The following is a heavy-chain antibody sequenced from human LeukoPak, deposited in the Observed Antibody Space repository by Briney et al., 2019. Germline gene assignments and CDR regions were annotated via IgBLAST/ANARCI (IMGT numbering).Heavy chain of an antibody. CDR3: ASSYYDSSEADY. CDR2: ISSSSSYI. V-gene: IGHV3-21*01. Sequence: GGSLRLSCAASGFTFSSYAMSWVRQAPGKGLEWVSSISSSSSYIYYADSVKGRFTISRDNAKNSLYLQMNSLRAEDTAVYYCASSYYDSSEADYWGQGTLVTVSS. J-gene: IGHJ4*02. CDR1: GFTFSSYA. D-gene: IGHD3-22*01.